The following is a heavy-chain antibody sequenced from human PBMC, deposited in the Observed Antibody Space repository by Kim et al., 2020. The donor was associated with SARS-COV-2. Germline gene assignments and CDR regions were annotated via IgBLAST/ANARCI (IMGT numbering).Heavy chain of an antibody. D-gene: IGHD2-2*01. CDR2: IYTSGST. V-gene: IGHV4-4*07. CDR1: GGSISSYY. CDR3: ARDQHVVPAATSSGWFDP. Sequence: SETLSLTCTVSGGSISSYYWSWIRQPAGKGLEWIGRIYTSGSTNYNPSLKSRVTMSVDTSKNQFSLKLSSVTAADTAVYYCARDQHVVPAATSSGWFDPWGQGTLVTVSS. J-gene: IGHJ5*02.